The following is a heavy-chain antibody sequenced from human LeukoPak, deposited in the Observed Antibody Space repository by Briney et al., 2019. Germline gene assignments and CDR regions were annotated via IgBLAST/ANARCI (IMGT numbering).Heavy chain of an antibody. Sequence: SVKVSCKASGGTFSIYAISWVRQAPGQGLEWMGGIIPIFGTANYAQKFQGRVTITADESTSTAYMELSSLRSEDTAVYYCARSVVAAPWPFDYWGQGTLVTVSS. CDR3: ARSVVAAPWPFDY. CDR1: GGTFSIYA. CDR2: IIPIFGTA. J-gene: IGHJ4*02. V-gene: IGHV1-69*13. D-gene: IGHD2-15*01.